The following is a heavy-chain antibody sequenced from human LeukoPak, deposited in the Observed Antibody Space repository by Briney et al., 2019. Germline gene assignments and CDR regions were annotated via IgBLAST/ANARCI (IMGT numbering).Heavy chain of an antibody. D-gene: IGHD1-1*01. CDR2: INTDGSST. CDR1: GFTFSSYW. CDR3: ARAVRGTVQLGY. Sequence: GGSLRLSCAASGFTFSSYWMHWVRQAPGKGLVWVSRINTDGSSTSYTDSVKGRFTISRDNAKNTLYLQMNSLRAEDTAVYYCARAVRGTVQLGYWGQGTLVTVSS. V-gene: IGHV3-74*01. J-gene: IGHJ4*02.